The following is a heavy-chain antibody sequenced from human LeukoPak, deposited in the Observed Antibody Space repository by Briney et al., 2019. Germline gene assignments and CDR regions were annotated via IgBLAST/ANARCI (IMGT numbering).Heavy chain of an antibody. CDR2: ISGSGGST. D-gene: IGHD3-22*01. J-gene: IGHJ4*02. Sequence: GGSLRLSCAASGFTFSSYGMSWVRQAPGKGLEWVSAISGSGGSTYYADSVKGRFTISRDNSKNTPYLQMNSLRAEDTAVYYCAKDGRYYYDSSGYSDYWGQGTLVTVSS. CDR3: AKDGRYYYDSSGYSDY. V-gene: IGHV3-23*01. CDR1: GFTFSSYG.